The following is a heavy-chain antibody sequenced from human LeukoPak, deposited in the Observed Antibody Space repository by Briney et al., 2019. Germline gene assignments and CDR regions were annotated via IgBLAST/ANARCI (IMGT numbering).Heavy chain of an antibody. J-gene: IGHJ3*02. Sequence: GGSLRLSCAASGFTFSSYTMNWVRQAPGKGLEWVSSISSSGSYIYYTDSVKGRITISRDNAKNSLYLQMNSLRAEDTAVYYCARDTYDILTGYYKRAFDIWGQGTMVTVSP. V-gene: IGHV3-21*06. CDR2: ISSSGSYI. D-gene: IGHD3-9*01. CDR3: ARDTYDILTGYYKRAFDI. CDR1: GFTFSSYT.